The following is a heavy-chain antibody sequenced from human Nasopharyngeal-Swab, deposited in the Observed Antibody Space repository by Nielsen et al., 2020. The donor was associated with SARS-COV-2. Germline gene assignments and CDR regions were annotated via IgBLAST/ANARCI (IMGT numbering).Heavy chain of an antibody. D-gene: IGHD2-21*02. CDR2: ISGSGGST. J-gene: IGHJ4*02. CDR3: AKDLAYCGGDCYSGFDY. CDR1: GFTFSSYA. Sequence: GESLKISCAASGFTFSSYAMSWVRQAPGKGLEWVSAISGSGGSTYYADSVKGRFTISRDSSKNTLYLQMNSLRAEDTAVYYCAKDLAYCGGDCYSGFDYWGQGTLVTVSS. V-gene: IGHV3-23*01.